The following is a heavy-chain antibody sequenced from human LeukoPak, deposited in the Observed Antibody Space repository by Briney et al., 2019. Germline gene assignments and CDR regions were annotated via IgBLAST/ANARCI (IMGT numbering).Heavy chain of an antibody. CDR3: TTSGGSDAFDI. Sequence: PGGSLRLSCAASGFTFRDYAMSWVRQAPGKGLEWVGRIKSKTDGGTTDYAAPVKGRFTISRDDSKNTLYLQMNSLKTEDTAVYYCTTSGGSDAFDIWGQGTMVTVSS. CDR2: IKSKTDGGTT. V-gene: IGHV3-15*01. CDR1: GFTFRDYA. J-gene: IGHJ3*02. D-gene: IGHD3-10*01.